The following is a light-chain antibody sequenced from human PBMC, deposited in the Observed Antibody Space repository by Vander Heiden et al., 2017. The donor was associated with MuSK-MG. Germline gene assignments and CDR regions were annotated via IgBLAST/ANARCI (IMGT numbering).Light chain of an antibody. Sequence: EIVLTQSPGTLSLSPGERATLSCRASQSVSSSYLAWYQQKPGQAPRLLIYGASSRATGIQDRFSGSGSGTDFTRTISRMEPDDFEGDYGQQYGTFGQGTKVEIK. V-gene: IGKV3-20*01. CDR3: QQYGT. CDR2: GAS. J-gene: IGKJ1*01. CDR1: QSVSSSY.